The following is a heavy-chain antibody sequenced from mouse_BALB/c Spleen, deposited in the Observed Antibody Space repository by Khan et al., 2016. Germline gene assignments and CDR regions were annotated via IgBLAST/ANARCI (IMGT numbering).Heavy chain of an antibody. J-gene: IGHJ4*01. Sequence: QIQLVQSGPELKKPGETVKISCKASGYTFTDYSMHWVKQAPGKGLKWMGWINTETGEPTYADDFKGRFAFSLETSASTAYLQINNLKNEDTATYSCAPLTGTFYSMDYWGQGTSVTVSS. V-gene: IGHV9-2-1*01. CDR3: APLTGTFYSMDY. D-gene: IGHD4-1*01. CDR2: INTETGEP. CDR1: GYTFTDYS.